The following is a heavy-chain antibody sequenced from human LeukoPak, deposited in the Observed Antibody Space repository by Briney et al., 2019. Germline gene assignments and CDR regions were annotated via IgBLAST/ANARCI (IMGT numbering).Heavy chain of an antibody. CDR2: IYYSGST. V-gene: IGHV4-59*12. Sequence: PSETLSLTCTVSGGSISSYYWSWIRQPPGKGLEWIGYIYYSGSTNYNPSLKSRVTISVDTSKNQFSLKLSSVTAADTAVYYCARTGIAAAENYWGQGTLVTVSS. J-gene: IGHJ4*02. CDR1: GGSISSYY. D-gene: IGHD6-13*01. CDR3: ARTGIAAAENY.